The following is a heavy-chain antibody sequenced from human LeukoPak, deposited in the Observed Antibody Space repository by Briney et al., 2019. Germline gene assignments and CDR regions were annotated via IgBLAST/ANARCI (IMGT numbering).Heavy chain of an antibody. CDR1: GGSISSSSW. CDR2: IHHSGST. D-gene: IGHD2-15*01. V-gene: IGHV4-4*02. CDR3: ARRYCTGGSCGLLDY. Sequence: PSETLSLTCAVSGGSISSSSWWSWVRQPPGKGPEWIGEIHHSGSTNLNPSLKSRVTMSVDNAKNQFSLKVTPVPAADTAVYYCARRYCTGGSCGLLDYWGQGTLVTVSS. J-gene: IGHJ4*02.